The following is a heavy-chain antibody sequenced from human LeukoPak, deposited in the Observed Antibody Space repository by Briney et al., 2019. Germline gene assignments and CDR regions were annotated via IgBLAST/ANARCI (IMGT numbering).Heavy chain of an antibody. V-gene: IGHV1-2*04. D-gene: IGHD5-18*01. J-gene: IGHJ4*02. Sequence: GSSVKVSCKASGYTFTGYYMHWVRQAPGQGLEWMGWINPNSGGTNYAQKFQGWVTMTRDTSISTAYMELSRLRSDDTAVYYCARGYSYGWYFDYWGQGTLVTVSS. CDR3: ARGYSYGWYFDY. CDR1: GYTFTGYY. CDR2: INPNSGGT.